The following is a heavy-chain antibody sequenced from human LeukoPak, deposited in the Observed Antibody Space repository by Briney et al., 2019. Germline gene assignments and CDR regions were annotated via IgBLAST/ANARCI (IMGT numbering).Heavy chain of an antibody. CDR1: GGSISSYY. J-gene: IGHJ3*02. V-gene: IGHV4-4*07. CDR3: ARALRLCSSTSCSDAFDI. D-gene: IGHD2-2*01. CDR2: IYTSGST. Sequence: SETLSLTCTVSGGSISSYYWSWIRQPAGKGLEWIGRIYTSGSTNYNPSLKSRVTMSVDTSKNQFSLKLSSVTAADTAVYYCARALRLCSSTSCSDAFDIWGQGTMVTVSS.